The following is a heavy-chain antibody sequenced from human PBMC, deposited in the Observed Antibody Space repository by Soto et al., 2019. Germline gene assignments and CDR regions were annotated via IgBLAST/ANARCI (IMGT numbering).Heavy chain of an antibody. Sequence: QVQLQESGPGLVKPSETLSLTCTVSGGSVSSENYYLSWVRQPPGQGLEWIGYIYYLGGTKYNPSLRSRVTMSLDTSKHPFSLKLNSVTVADTAVYYCSNPVGESNTVWGQGNTVTVSS. CDR3: SNPVGESNTV. CDR1: GGSVSSENYY. CDR2: IYYLGGT. D-gene: IGHD3-16*01. J-gene: IGHJ6*02. V-gene: IGHV4-61*01.